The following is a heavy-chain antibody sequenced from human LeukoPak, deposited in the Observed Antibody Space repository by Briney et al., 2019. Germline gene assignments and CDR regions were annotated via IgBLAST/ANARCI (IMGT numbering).Heavy chain of an antibody. CDR1: GFTFSSYS. Sequence: GGSLRLSCAASGFTFSSYSMNWVRQAPGKGLEWVSSISSSSSYIYYADSVKGRFTISRDNAKNSPYLQMNSLRAEDTAVYYCARFLSGNAFDIWGQGTMVTVSS. CDR2: ISSSSSYI. J-gene: IGHJ3*02. V-gene: IGHV3-21*01. CDR3: ARFLSGNAFDI. D-gene: IGHD6-13*01.